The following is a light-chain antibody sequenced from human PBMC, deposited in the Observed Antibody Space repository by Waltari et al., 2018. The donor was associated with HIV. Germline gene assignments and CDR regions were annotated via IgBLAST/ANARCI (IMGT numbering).Light chain of an antibody. CDR1: SSDVGRYNS. Sequence: QSALTQPASVSGSPGQSITISCTGTSSDVGRYNSVSSYQHHPGKAPKLLIYEVSNRPSGVSNRFSGSKSGNTASLIISGLQAEDEADYYCSSYTSSSTLAVFGGGTKLTVL. CDR3: SSYTSSSTLAV. CDR2: EVS. V-gene: IGLV2-14*01. J-gene: IGLJ2*01.